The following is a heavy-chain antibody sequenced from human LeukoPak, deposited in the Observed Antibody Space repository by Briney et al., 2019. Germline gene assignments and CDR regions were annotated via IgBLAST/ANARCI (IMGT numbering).Heavy chain of an antibody. CDR2: ISGSGGST. V-gene: IGHV3-23*01. J-gene: IGHJ4*02. D-gene: IGHD3-16*02. Sequence: AGGSLRLSCATSGFIFSSYAMTWVRQAPGKGLEWVSAISGSGGSTYSSDSVKGRFTISRDNPKNTLYLQMNSLSAEDSAVYYCAGGGGDNVWGSYRGDYWGQGTLVTVSS. CDR3: AGGGGDNVWGSYRGDY. CDR1: GFIFSSYA.